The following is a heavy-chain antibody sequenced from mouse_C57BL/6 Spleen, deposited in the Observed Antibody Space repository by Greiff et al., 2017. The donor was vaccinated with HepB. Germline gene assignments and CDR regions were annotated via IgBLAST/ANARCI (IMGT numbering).Heavy chain of an antibody. J-gene: IGHJ2*01. Sequence: EVQLVESGGGLVKPGGSLKLSCAASGFTFSSYAMSWVRQTPEKRLEWVATISDGGSYTYYPDNVKGRFTISRDNAKNNLYLQMSHLKSEDTAMYYCAKDPFYDGYYFDYWGQGTTLTVSS. CDR1: GFTFSSYA. D-gene: IGHD2-3*01. CDR3: AKDPFYDGYYFDY. V-gene: IGHV5-4*01. CDR2: ISDGGSYT.